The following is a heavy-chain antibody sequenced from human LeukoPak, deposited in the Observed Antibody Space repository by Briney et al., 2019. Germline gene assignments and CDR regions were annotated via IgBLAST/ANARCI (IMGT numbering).Heavy chain of an antibody. CDR1: GYTFTSYG. Sequence: ASVKVSCKASGYTFTSYGISWVRQAPGQGLEWMGWISAYNGNTNYAQKLQGRVTMTTDTSTSTAYMELRSLRSDDTAVYYCARVALRFLEWLPEWWFEPWGQGTLVTVSS. CDR2: ISAYNGNT. V-gene: IGHV1-18*01. J-gene: IGHJ5*02. D-gene: IGHD3-3*01. CDR3: ARVALRFLEWLPEWWFEP.